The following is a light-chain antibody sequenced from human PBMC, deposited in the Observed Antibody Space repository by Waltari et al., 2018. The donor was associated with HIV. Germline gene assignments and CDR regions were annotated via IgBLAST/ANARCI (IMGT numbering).Light chain of an antibody. CDR3: SSYTTSTTPVL. J-gene: IGLJ2*01. Sequence: QSALTQPASVSGSPGQSITISCTGTSSDVGCYNYVSWYQQHPGKAPKLLISEVSNRPSGISNRFSGSKSGNTASLTISGLQTEDEADYYCSSYTTSTTPVLFGGGTKLTVV. CDR1: SSDVGCYNY. CDR2: EVS. V-gene: IGLV2-14*01.